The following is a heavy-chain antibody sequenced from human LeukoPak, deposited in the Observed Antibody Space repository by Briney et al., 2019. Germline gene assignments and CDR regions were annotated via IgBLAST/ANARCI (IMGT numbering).Heavy chain of an antibody. Sequence: SETLSLTCTVSGGSINSYYWSWIRQPPGKGLEWIGYIYYSGSTSYNPSLKSRVTIPVDTSKNQFSLKLRSVTAADTAVYFCAREASRAGTYYFDYWGQGTLLTVSS. J-gene: IGHJ4*02. V-gene: IGHV4-59*01. CDR3: AREASRAGTYYFDY. CDR1: GGSINSYY. D-gene: IGHD3-10*01. CDR2: IYYSGST.